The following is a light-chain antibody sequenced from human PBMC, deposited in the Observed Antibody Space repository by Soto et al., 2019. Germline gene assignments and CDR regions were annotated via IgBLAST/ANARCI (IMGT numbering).Light chain of an antibody. J-gene: IGLJ1*01. Sequence: QSALTQPASVSGTPGQSITISCTGTSSDVGNYDLVSWYQQPPGKAPRSNLNEGSTQPSGDSKRFSGSKYRNTASPTISRLHVKVGAVDFCCSYACSSTYGFGSGTKVTVL. V-gene: IGLV2-23*01. CDR1: SSDVGNYDL. CDR2: EGS. CDR3: CSYACSSTYG.